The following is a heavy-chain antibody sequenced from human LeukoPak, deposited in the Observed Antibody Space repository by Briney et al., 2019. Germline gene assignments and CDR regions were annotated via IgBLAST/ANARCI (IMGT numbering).Heavy chain of an antibody. J-gene: IGHJ4*02. CDR2: MSGSGGST. V-gene: IGHV3-23*01. CDR1: GFTFSSYA. CDR3: AKVSATARFDY. D-gene: IGHD2-21*02. Sequence: GGSLRLSCAASGFTFSSYAMSWVRQAPGKGLEWVSAMSGSGGSTYYADCGKGRFTISRDNSKNTLYLQMNSLRAEDTAVYYCAKVSATARFDYWGQGTLVTVSS.